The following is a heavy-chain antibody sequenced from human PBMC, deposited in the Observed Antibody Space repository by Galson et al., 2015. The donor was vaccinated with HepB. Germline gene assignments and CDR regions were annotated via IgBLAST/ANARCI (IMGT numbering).Heavy chain of an antibody. D-gene: IGHD2-15*01. CDR3: ASRRSGGAFDI. V-gene: IGHV1-18*04. J-gene: IGHJ3*02. CDR2: ISAYNGNT. Sequence: SVKVSCEASGYTFTSYGISWVRQAPGKGLEWMGWISAYNGNTNYAQKLQGRVTMTTDTSTNTAYMELRSLRSDDTAVYYCASRRSGGAFDIWGQGTMVTVSS. CDR1: GYTFTSYG.